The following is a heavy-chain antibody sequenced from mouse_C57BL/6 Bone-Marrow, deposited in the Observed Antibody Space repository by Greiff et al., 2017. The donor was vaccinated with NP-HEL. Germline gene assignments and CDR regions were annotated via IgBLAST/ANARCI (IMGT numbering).Heavy chain of an antibody. J-gene: IGHJ1*03. CDR1: GFSLTSYA. CDR2: IWTGGGT. CDR3: ARPSNYYGSSYEWYFDV. V-gene: IGHV2-9-1*01. Sequence: QVQLKESGPCLVAPSQSLSITCTVSGFSLTSYAISWVRQPPGTGLEWLGVIWTGGGTNYNSALKSRLSISKDNSKSQVFLKMKSLQTDDTARYYCARPSNYYGSSYEWYFDVWGTGTTVTVSS. D-gene: IGHD1-1*01.